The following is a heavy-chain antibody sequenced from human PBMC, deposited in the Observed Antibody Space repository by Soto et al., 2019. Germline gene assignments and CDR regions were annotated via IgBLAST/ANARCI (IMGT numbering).Heavy chain of an antibody. CDR1: GFSLNTRDVG. Sequence: QITLNESGPALVKPTQTLTLTCTFSGFSLNTRDVGVGWIRQPPGKALEWLGVVYWDDDKTYSPSLKSRLTITKDTPKHQVVLRMTKMDPVDTATYYCAHCRGGVASLWGQGTLVTVSS. CDR3: AHCRGGVASL. CDR2: VYWDDDK. J-gene: IGHJ4*02. D-gene: IGHD3-16*01. V-gene: IGHV2-5*02.